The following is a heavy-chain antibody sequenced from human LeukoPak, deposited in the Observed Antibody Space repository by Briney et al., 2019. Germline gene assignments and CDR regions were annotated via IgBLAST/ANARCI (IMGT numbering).Heavy chain of an antibody. D-gene: IGHD3-3*01. CDR3: ARAFFYDFWSGYYNIFDY. J-gene: IGHJ4*02. CDR2: IYYSGST. CDR1: GGSISSHY. V-gene: IGHV4-59*11. Sequence: SETLSLTCTVSGGSISSHYWSWIRQPPGKGLEWIGYIYYSGSTNYNPSLKSRVTISVDTSKNQFSLKLSSVTAADTAVYYCARAFFYDFWSGYYNIFDYWGQGTLVTVPS.